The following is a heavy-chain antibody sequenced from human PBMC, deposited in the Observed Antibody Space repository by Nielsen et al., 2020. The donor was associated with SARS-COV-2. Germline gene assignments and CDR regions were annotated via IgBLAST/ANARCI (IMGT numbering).Heavy chain of an antibody. D-gene: IGHD6-19*01. Sequence: GGSLRLSCAASGFTFSSYWMHWVRQAPGKGLVWVSRINSDGSSTSYADSVKGRFTISRDNAKNTLYLQMNSLRAEDTAVYYCARLTSSGWEFDYWGQGTLVTVSS. CDR1: GFTFSSYW. CDR2: INSDGSST. J-gene: IGHJ4*02. CDR3: ARLTSSGWEFDY. V-gene: IGHV3-74*01.